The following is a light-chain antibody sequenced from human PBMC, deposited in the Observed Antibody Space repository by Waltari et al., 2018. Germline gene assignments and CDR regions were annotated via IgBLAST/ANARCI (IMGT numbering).Light chain of an antibody. V-gene: IGLV2-23*01. CDR3: CSYAGSSTFV. CDR2: ETT. CDR1: SGDVEIYTL. J-gene: IGLJ1*01. Sequence: QSALTQPASVSGSPGQSISISCSGTSGDVEIYTLVSWYQQHPGQAPQLLIYETTKRPSGVAERFSGSKSGNTAYLTVSGLQAEGESDYYCCSYAGSSTFVFGSGTRVTV.